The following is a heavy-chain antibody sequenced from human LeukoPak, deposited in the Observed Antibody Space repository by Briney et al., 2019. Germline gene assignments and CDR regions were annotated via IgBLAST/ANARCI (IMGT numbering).Heavy chain of an antibody. J-gene: IGHJ6*03. CDR3: ARAPLAVAGYFYYYMDV. CDR2: ISTSSYI. D-gene: IGHD6-13*01. Sequence: GGSLRLSCAASVLTFSSYSMDWVRQAPGKGLEWVSSISTSSYISYANSVKGRFTISRDNAKIALYLQMNSLRPEDACVYYCARAPLAVAGYFYYYMDVWGKGTTVTVSS. V-gene: IGHV3-21*01. CDR1: VLTFSSYS.